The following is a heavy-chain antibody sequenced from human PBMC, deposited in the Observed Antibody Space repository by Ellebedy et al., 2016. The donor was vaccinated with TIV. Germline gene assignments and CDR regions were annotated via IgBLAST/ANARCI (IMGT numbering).Heavy chain of an antibody. J-gene: IGHJ4*02. CDR3: ASPGIAAAGRD. V-gene: IGHV3-30-3*01. CDR2: ISYDGSNK. Sequence: GESLKISXAASGFTFSSYAMHWVRQAPGKGLEWVAVISYDGSNKYYADSVKGRFTISRDNSKNTLYLQMNSLRAEDTAVYYCASPGIAAAGRDWGQGTLVTVSS. D-gene: IGHD6-13*01. CDR1: GFTFSSYA.